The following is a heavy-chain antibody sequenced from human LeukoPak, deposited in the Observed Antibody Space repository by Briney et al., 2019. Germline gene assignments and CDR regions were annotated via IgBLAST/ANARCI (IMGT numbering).Heavy chain of an antibody. CDR3: APPKTVPVAVL. CDR1: RFTFSDYW. V-gene: IGHV3-7*01. CDR2: IKMDGSAR. Sequence: PGGSLRLSCAASRFTFSDYWMSWVRLAPGKGLEWVANIKMDGSARNYVDSVKGRFTISRDNAKNSLYLQMNSLRAEDTAVYYCAPPKTVPVAVLWGQGTLVTVSS. D-gene: IGHD6-19*01. J-gene: IGHJ4*02.